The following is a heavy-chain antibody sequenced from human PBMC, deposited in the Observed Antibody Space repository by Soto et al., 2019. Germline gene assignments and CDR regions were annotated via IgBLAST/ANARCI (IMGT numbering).Heavy chain of an antibody. CDR3: ARKNTYYYDSSGRMDV. D-gene: IGHD3-22*01. Sequence: GGSLRLSCAASGFTFSSYSMNWVRQAPGKGLEWVSYISSSSSTIYYADSVKGRFTISRDNAKNSLYLQMNSLRDEDTAVYYCARKNTYYYDSSGRMDVWGQGTTVTAP. CDR2: ISSSSSTI. V-gene: IGHV3-48*02. CDR1: GFTFSSYS. J-gene: IGHJ6*02.